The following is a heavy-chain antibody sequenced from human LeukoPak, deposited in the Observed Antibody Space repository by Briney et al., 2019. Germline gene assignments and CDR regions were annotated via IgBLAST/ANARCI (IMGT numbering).Heavy chain of an antibody. D-gene: IGHD6-19*01. CDR3: ARDSSGWYGVDY. Sequence: PGGSLRLSCAASGFTFSSYSMNWVRQAPGKGLEWVSYISSSSTIYYADSVKGRFTISRDNAKNSLYLQMNSLRAEDTAVYYCARDSSGWYGVDYWGQGTLVTVSS. CDR2: ISSSSTI. V-gene: IGHV3-48*01. J-gene: IGHJ4*02. CDR1: GFTFSSYS.